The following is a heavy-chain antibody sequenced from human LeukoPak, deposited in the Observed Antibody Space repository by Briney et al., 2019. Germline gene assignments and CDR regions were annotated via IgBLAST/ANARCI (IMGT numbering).Heavy chain of an antibody. V-gene: IGHV3-33*08. CDR1: GFTFSNYW. J-gene: IGHJ4*02. CDR2: IWYDGSNK. Sequence: GGSLRLSCAASGFTFSNYWMGWVRQAPGKGLEWVAVIWYDGSNKYYADSVKGRFTISRDNSKNTLYLQMNSLRAEDTAVYYCARDHAGFDYWGQGTLVTVSS. D-gene: IGHD1-1*01. CDR3: ARDHAGFDY.